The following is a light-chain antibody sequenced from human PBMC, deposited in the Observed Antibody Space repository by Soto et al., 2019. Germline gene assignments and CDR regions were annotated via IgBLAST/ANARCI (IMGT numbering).Light chain of an antibody. CDR2: GAS. Sequence: EIVLTQSPGTLSLSPGERATLSCRASQSVSSGYLAWYQQKPGQAPRLLIYGASTRATGIPDRFSGSGSGTTFTLTISSLQSDDFATYYCLQYNGYYRTFGQGTKVDI. J-gene: IGKJ1*01. V-gene: IGKV3-20*01. CDR1: QSVSSGY. CDR3: LQYNGYYRT.